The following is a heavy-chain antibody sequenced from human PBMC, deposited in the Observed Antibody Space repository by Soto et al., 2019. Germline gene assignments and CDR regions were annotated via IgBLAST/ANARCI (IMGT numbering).Heavy chain of an antibody. D-gene: IGHD3-10*01. CDR2: VNPIVSMS. V-gene: IGHV1-69*02. CDR1: GDTFNFYA. J-gene: IGHJ4*02. Sequence: QVQLVQSGAEVKRPGSSVQVSCKASGDTFNFYAINWVRQAPGLGLEWMGRVNPIVSMSNYAQKFQGRVTMTADKSTSTAYMDLSSLRSEDTAIYYCASSYGSGYRAFDYWGQGALGTVSS. CDR3: ASSYGSGYRAFDY.